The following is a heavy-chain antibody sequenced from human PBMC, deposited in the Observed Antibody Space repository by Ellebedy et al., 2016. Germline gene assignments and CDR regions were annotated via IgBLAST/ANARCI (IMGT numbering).Heavy chain of an antibody. CDR1: GFSFSSYG. CDR2: IWYDGSNK. D-gene: IGHD3-3*02. CDR3: AREGGIFGLDY. Sequence: GGSLRLXCAASGFSFSSYGMYWVRQAPGKGLEWVAVIWYDGSNKYYADSVKGRFTISRDNSKNTLYLQMNSLRAEDTALYYCAREGGIFGLDYWGQGTLVTVSS. J-gene: IGHJ4*02. V-gene: IGHV3-33*01.